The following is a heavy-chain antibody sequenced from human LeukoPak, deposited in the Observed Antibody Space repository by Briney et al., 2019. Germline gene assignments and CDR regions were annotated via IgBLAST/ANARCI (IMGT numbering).Heavy chain of an antibody. CDR3: ATSSPVATIHNYFDY. CDR1: GYTLTELS. CDR2: FDPEDGET. D-gene: IGHD5-24*01. V-gene: IGHV1-24*01. Sequence: ASVKVSCKVSGYTLTELSMHWVRQAPGKGLEWMGGFDPEDGETIYAQKFQGRVTMTEDTSTDTAYMELGSLRSEDTAVYYCATSSPVATIHNYFDYWGQGTLVTVSS. J-gene: IGHJ4*02.